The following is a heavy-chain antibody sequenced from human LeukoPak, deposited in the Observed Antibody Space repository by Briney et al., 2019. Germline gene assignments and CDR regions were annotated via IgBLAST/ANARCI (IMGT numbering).Heavy chain of an antibody. CDR1: GGSFSGYY. V-gene: IGHV4-34*01. Sequence: SETLSLTCAVYGGSFSGYYWSWIRQLPGKGLEWIGEINHSGSTNYNPSLKSRVTISVDTSKNQFSLKLSSVTAADTAVYYCARGEVVVPAANGYYYGMDVWGQGTTVTVSS. J-gene: IGHJ6*02. D-gene: IGHD2-2*01. CDR2: INHSGST. CDR3: ARGEVVVPAANGYYYGMDV.